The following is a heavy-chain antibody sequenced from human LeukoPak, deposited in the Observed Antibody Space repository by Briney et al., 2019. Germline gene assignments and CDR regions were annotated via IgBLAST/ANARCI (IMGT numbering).Heavy chain of an antibody. Sequence: ASVKVSCKASGYAFTDYDINWVRQATGQGLEWMGWMNPNSGNTGFAQRFQDRVVLTRDTSINTAYMELSSLRSDDTAVYYCVRGNSGSYYLHWGQGILVTVSS. D-gene: IGHD1-26*01. V-gene: IGHV1-8*02. CDR1: GYAFTDYD. CDR3: VRGNSGSYYLH. J-gene: IGHJ4*02. CDR2: MNPNSGNT.